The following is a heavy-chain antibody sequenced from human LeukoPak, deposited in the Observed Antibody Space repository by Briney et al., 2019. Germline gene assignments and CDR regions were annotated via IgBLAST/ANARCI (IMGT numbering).Heavy chain of an antibody. D-gene: IGHD3-16*02. J-gene: IGHJ4*02. CDR1: GFTFRNFG. Sequence: PGGSLRLSCATSGFTFRNFGMHWVRQAPGKGLEWVAIIYYEGSNQYYGDSVEGRFTVSRDNSKNAVYLQMNSLRAEDTAVYYCARDRELSYFDYWGQGTLVTVSS. V-gene: IGHV3-33*01. CDR2: IYYEGSNQ. CDR3: ARDRELSYFDY.